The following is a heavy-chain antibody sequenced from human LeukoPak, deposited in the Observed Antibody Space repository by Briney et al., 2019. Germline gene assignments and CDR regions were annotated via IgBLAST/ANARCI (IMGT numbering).Heavy chain of an antibody. D-gene: IGHD3-3*01. CDR3: ARDGITIFGVVLYYFDY. J-gene: IGHJ4*02. CDR2: ISAYNGNT. CDR1: GYTFTSYG. Sequence: ASVKVSCKASGYTFTSYGISWVRQAPGQGLEWMGWISAYNGNTNYAQKLQGRVTMTTDTSTSTAYMELRSLRSDDTAVYYCARDGITIFGVVLYYFDYWGQGTLVTVSS. V-gene: IGHV1-18*01.